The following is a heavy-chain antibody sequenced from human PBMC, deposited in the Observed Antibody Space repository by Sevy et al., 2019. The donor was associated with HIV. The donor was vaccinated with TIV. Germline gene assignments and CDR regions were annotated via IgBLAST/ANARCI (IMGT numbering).Heavy chain of an antibody. CDR1: GFTFSTYA. J-gene: IGHJ4*02. CDR3: ARAHRGYAAY. Sequence: GGSLRLSCAASGFTFSTYAMHWVRQAPGKGLEFVSAIRANGGRTYYATSVKGRFTISRDNSVNTLFLQMGSLSAEDMAVYYCARAHRGYAAYWGQGTPVTVSS. CDR2: IRANGGRT. D-gene: IGHD5-12*01. V-gene: IGHV3-64*01.